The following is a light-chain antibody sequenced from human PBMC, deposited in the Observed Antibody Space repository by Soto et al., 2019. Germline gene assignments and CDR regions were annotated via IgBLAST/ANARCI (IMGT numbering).Light chain of an antibody. CDR1: QSVSSY. CDR2: DAS. CDR3: QQRNSWPWT. J-gene: IGKJ1*01. V-gene: IGKV3-11*01. Sequence: GLTLSPATLSLSPGERATLSCRASQSVSSYLAWYQQKPGQAPRLLIYDASTRATGIPARFSGSGSGTDFTLTISSLEPEDFAVYYCQQRNSWPWTFGQGTKVAIK.